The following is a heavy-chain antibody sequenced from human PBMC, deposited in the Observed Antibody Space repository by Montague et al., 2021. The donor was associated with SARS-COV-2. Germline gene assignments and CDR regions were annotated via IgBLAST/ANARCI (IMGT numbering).Heavy chain of an antibody. V-gene: IGHV4-31*03. CDR2: IYYSGSN. D-gene: IGHD3-22*01. Sequence: TLSLTCTVSGGSITSDGYYWSWIRQHPGRGLEWIGYIYYSGSNYYNPSLKSRVTISVDTSKNQFSLKLSSVTAADTAVYYCARAYITMIVVVSAFDIWGQGTMVTVSS. J-gene: IGHJ3*02. CDR1: GGSITSDGYY. CDR3: ARAYITMIVVVSAFDI.